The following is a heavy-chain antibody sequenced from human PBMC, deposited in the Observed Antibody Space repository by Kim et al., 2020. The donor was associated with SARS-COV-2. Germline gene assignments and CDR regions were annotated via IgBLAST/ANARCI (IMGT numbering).Heavy chain of an antibody. D-gene: IGHD3-3*01. V-gene: IGHV1-18*01. CDR1: GYTFTSYG. Sequence: ASVKVSCKASGYTFTSYGISWVRQAPGQGLEWMGWISAYNGNTNYAQKLQGRVTMTTDTSTSTAYMELRSLRSDDTAVYYCAREGSITIFGVVVYYFDYWGQGTLVTVSS. J-gene: IGHJ4*02. CDR3: AREGSITIFGVVVYYFDY. CDR2: ISAYNGNT.